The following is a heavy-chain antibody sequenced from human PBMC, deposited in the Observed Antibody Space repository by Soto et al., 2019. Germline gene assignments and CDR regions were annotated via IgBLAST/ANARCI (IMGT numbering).Heavy chain of an antibody. V-gene: IGHV1-3*01. D-gene: IGHD3-10*01. J-gene: IGHJ4*02. Sequence: QVQLVQSGAEVKKPGASVKVSCKASGYTFTNYAIDWVRQAPGQRLEWMGWINAGNGNTKYSQKFLGRVTITRDTSASTAYMELISLSSEDTAVYYCARDMGFGLSDYWGQGILVTVSS. CDR2: INAGNGNT. CDR3: ARDMGFGLSDY. CDR1: GYTFTNYA.